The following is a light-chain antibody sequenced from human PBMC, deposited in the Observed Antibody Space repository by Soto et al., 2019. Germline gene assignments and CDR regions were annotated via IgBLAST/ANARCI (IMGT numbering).Light chain of an antibody. V-gene: IGKV3-20*01. CDR3: QQYGSSPPSWT. J-gene: IGKJ1*01. CDR1: QSVSSSY. Sequence: EPVLTQSPGTLFLSPGERAPLSCRASQSVSSSYLAWYQQKPGQAPRLLIYGASSRATGIPDRFSGSGSGTDFTLTISRLEPEDFAVYYCQQYGSSPPSWTFGQGTKVEIK. CDR2: GAS.